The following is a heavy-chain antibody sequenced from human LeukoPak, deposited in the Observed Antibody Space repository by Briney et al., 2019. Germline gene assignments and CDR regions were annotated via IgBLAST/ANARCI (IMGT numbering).Heavy chain of an antibody. V-gene: IGHV1-69*04. CDR3: ARDLITISTDGMDV. D-gene: IGHD3-3*01. CDR1: GGTFSSYA. J-gene: IGHJ6*02. Sequence: SVTVSCKASGGTFSSYAISWVRQAPGQGLEWMGRIIPILGIANYAQKFQGRVTITADKSTSTAYMELSSLRSEDTAVYYCARDLITISTDGMDVWGQGTTVAVSS. CDR2: IIPILGIA.